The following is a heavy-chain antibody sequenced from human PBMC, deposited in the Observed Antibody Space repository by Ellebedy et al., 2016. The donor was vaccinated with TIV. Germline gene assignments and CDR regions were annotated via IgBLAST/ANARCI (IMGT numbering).Heavy chain of an antibody. CDR1: GYTFTSYY. Sequence: AASVKVSCKASGYTFTSYYMHWVRQAPGQGLEWMVIINPSGGSTSYAQKFQGRVTMTRDTSTSTAYMELRSLRSDDTAVYYCARVDYYDPSAFDIWGQGTMVTVSS. V-gene: IGHV1-46*01. J-gene: IGHJ3*02. CDR3: ARVDYYDPSAFDI. CDR2: INPSGGST. D-gene: IGHD3-22*01.